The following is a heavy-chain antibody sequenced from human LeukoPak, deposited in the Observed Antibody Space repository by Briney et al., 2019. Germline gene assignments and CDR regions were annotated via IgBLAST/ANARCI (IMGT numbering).Heavy chain of an antibody. CDR1: GLTFSSYD. V-gene: IGHV3-23*01. J-gene: IGHJ4*02. D-gene: IGHD6-6*01. CDR2: ISGSGGRT. CDR3: AVGIPARWASYFDS. Sequence: PGGSLRLSCAASGLTFSSYDMSWVRQAPGKGLEWVSAISGSGGRTYYADSVEGRFTISRDNSKNTLYLQMNSLRAEDTAIYSCAVGIPARWASYFDSWGQGTLVTVSS.